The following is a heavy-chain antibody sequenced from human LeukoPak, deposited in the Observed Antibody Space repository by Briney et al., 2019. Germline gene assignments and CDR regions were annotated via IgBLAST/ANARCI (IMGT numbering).Heavy chain of an antibody. D-gene: IGHD3-10*01. V-gene: IGHV3-7*01. CDR2: IKQDGSEK. Sequence: GGSLRLSCAASGFTFSSYWMSWVRQAPGKGLEWVANIKQDGSEKYYVDYVKGRFTISRDNAKNSLYLQMNSLRAEDTAVYYCARSSRITMVRDRRRGFDPWGQGTLVTVSS. CDR3: ARSSRITMVRDRRRGFDP. CDR1: GFTFSSYW. J-gene: IGHJ5*02.